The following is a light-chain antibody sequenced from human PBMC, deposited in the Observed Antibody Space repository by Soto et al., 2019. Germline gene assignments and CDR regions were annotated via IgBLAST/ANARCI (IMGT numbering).Light chain of an antibody. CDR3: QQRSNWPPGNT. Sequence: EIVLTQSPATLSLSPGERATLSCRASQSVSSYLAWYQQKPGQAPRLLIYDASNRATGIPARFSGSGSGTDFTITISSLEPEDFAVYYCQQRSNWPPGNTFGGGTKVEIK. CDR1: QSVSSY. J-gene: IGKJ4*01. CDR2: DAS. V-gene: IGKV3-11*01.